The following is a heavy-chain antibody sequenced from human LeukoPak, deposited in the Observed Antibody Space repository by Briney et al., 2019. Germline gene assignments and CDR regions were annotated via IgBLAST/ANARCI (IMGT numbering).Heavy chain of an antibody. CDR3: ARHPSLPYFDY. J-gene: IGHJ4*02. V-gene: IGHV4-38-2*01. CDR2: IYHSGST. CDR1: GYSISSGYY. D-gene: IGHD1-26*01. Sequence: PSETLSLTCAVSGYSISSGYYWVWIRQPPGKGLEWIGSIYHSGSTYYNPSLKSRVTISVDTSKNQFSLKLSSVTAADTAVYYCARHPSLPYFDYWGQGTLVTVSS.